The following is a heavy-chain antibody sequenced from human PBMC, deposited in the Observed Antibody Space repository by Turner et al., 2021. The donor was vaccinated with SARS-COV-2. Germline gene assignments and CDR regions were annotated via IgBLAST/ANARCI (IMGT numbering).Heavy chain of an antibody. CDR2: IRPDGNTK. J-gene: IGHJ4*02. CDR3: ARAVDVADY. Sequence: EVQVVESGGRMVQPGGSLRLSCEGSGFIFSGHWRSWGRQAPGKGLEWVANIRPDGNTKLYADSVKGRFTISRDDSKTSVYLQMNSLRVEDTAMYYCARAVDVADYWGQGTLVTVSS. CDR1: GFIFSGHW. V-gene: IGHV3-7*01.